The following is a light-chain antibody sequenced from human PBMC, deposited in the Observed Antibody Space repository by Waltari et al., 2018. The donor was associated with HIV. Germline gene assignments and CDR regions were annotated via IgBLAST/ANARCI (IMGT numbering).Light chain of an antibody. Sequence: ASQAIGNSLAWYQQRPGKAPQLLIYAASTLQSGVPSRFSGFGSGTNFTLAIANVQPGDVATYFCQKYNSAPRTFGQGTKVEI. CDR2: AAS. J-gene: IGKJ1*01. CDR3: QKYNSAPRT. V-gene: IGKV1-27*01. CDR1: QAIGNS.